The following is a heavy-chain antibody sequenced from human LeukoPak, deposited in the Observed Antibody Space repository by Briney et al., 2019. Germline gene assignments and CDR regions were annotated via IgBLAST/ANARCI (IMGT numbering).Heavy chain of an antibody. Sequence: GASVKVSCKASGYTFTSYDINWVRQATGQGLEWMGWMNPNSGNTGYAQKFQGRVTMTRNTSISTAYMELSSLRSEDTAVYYCARGLRWCSSTSCYIPPYYYYYGMDVWGQGTTVTVSS. CDR3: ARGLRWCSSTSCYIPPYYYYYGMDV. CDR2: MNPNSGNT. CDR1: GYTFTSYD. J-gene: IGHJ6*02. D-gene: IGHD2-2*02. V-gene: IGHV1-8*02.